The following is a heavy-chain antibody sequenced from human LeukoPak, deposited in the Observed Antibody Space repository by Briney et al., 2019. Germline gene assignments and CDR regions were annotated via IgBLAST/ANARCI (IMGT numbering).Heavy chain of an antibody. D-gene: IGHD4-17*01. CDR1: GYTFTSYG. CDR3: ARNYGDYRLTWWFDP. Sequence: ASVRVSYTPSGYTFTSYGISWVRQAPGQGLEWMGWISAYNGHTNYAQQLQGRVSMTTDTSPSTAYMELRSLRAEDTAVYYCARNYGDYRLTWWFDPWGQGTLVTVSA. CDR2: ISAYNGHT. V-gene: IGHV1-18*01. J-gene: IGHJ5*02.